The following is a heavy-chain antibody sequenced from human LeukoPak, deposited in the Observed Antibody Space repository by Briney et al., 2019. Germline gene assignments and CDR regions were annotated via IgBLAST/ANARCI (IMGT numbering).Heavy chain of an antibody. Sequence: GGSLRLSCAASGFTFSIYDMSWVRQAPGKGLEWVSGISRSGGSTYYADSVKGRFTISRDNSKNTLYLQMNSLRAEDTAVYYCAKPGCGYDILCYFDYWGQGTLVTVSS. J-gene: IGHJ4*02. CDR1: GFTFSIYD. CDR3: AKPGCGYDILCYFDY. CDR2: ISRSGGST. V-gene: IGHV3-23*01. D-gene: IGHD3-9*01.